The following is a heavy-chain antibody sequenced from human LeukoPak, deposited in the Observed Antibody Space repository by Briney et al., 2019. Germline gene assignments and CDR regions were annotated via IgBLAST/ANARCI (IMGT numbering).Heavy chain of an antibody. Sequence: TGGSLRLSCAASGFTFSSYEMNWVRQAPGKGLEWVSYISSSGSTIYYADSVKGRFTISRDNAKNSLYLQMNSLRAEDTAVYYCARVFPPNYADYYYYMDVWGKGTTVTVSS. V-gene: IGHV3-48*03. D-gene: IGHD4/OR15-4a*01. CDR3: ARVFPPNYADYYYYMDV. CDR2: ISSSGSTI. CDR1: GFTFSSYE. J-gene: IGHJ6*03.